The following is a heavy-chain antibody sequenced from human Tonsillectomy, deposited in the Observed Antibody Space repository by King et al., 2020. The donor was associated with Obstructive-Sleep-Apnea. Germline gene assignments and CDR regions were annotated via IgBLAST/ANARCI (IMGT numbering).Heavy chain of an antibody. CDR1: GFTFSNYW. Sequence: VQLVESGGGLVQPGGSLRLSCATSGFTFSNYWMYWVRQAPEKGLMWVSRVNSDGSSTTYADSVRGRFTISRDNAKNTLYLHMDSLRAEDTAVYYCATVGADGSGHRYFDLWGRGTLVTVSS. J-gene: IGHJ2*01. D-gene: IGHD3-10*01. CDR3: ATVGADGSGHRYFDL. CDR2: VNSDGSST. V-gene: IGHV3-74*01.